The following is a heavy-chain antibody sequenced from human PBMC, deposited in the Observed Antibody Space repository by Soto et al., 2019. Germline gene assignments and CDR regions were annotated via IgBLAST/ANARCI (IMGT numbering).Heavy chain of an antibody. V-gene: IGHV5-51*01. J-gene: IGHJ4*02. CDR1: GYSFTSYW. CDR3: ARPSSGYCSGGTCYDTFFDY. CDR2: IYPGDSDT. D-gene: IGHD2-15*01. Sequence: GESLKISCKGSGYSFTSYWIGWGRQVPGKSPEGMGIIYPGDSDTRYSPSFQGHVTISADKSISTAYLQWSSLEASDTAMYYCARPSSGYCSGGTCYDTFFDYWGQGTLVTVSS.